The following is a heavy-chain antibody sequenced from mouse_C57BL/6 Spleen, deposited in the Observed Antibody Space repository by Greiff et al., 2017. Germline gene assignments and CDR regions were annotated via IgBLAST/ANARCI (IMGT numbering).Heavy chain of an antibody. V-gene: IGHV1-81*01. CDR2: IYPRSGNT. CDR1: GYTFTSYG. J-gene: IGHJ4*01. CDR3: ARSTAQAHCYAMDY. D-gene: IGHD3-2*02. Sequence: VQLQQSGAELARPGASVKLSCKASGYTFTSYGISWVKQRTGQGLEWIGEIYPRSGNTYYNEKFKGKATLTADKSSSTAYMELRSLTSEDSAVYFCARSTAQAHCYAMDYWGQGTSVTVSS.